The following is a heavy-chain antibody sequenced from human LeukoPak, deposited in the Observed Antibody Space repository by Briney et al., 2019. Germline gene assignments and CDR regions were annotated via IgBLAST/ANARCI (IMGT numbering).Heavy chain of an antibody. D-gene: IGHD3-10*01. J-gene: IGHJ4*02. CDR1: GGFISRNSFY. CDR3: ATRHHSRTYMVPLDS. V-gene: IGHV4-39*07. CDR2: IYYSGTT. Sequence: PSETLSLTCTVSGGFISRNSFYWGWIRQPPGKGLEWIGSIYYSGTTYYNPSLKSRVTISMDNSKNQLSLNLISVTAADTAIYFCATRHHSRTYMVPLDSWGQGTLVTVSS.